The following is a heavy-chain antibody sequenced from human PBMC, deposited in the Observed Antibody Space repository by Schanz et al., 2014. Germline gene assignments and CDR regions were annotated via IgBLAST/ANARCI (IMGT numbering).Heavy chain of an antibody. D-gene: IGHD2-2*01. J-gene: IGHJ4*02. CDR1: GFTFSIYG. CDR3: AKDSTHIDIVLVPTAIDY. CDR2: IWYDENNK. Sequence: QVQLVESGGGVVQFGRSLRLSCVASGFTFSIYGMHWVRQAPGKGLEWVAVIWYDENNKYYADSVKGRFTMSRDNSKNTLYLHMNTLRSEDTAVYYCAKDSTHIDIVLVPTAIDYWGQGTLXTVSS. V-gene: IGHV3-33*06.